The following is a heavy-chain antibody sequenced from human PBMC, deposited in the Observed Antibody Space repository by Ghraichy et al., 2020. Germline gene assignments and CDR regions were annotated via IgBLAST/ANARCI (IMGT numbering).Heavy chain of an antibody. D-gene: IGHD3-22*01. CDR2: IYYSGST. CDR1: GGSISSGGYY. Sequence: SETLSLTCTVSGGSISSGGYYWSWIRQHPGKGLEWIGYIYYSGSTYYNPSLKSRVTISVDTTKNQFSLKLSSVTAADTSVYYCARDYYDSSGYSTFDYGCHGTLVTVPS. V-gene: IGHV4-31*03. J-gene: IGHJ4*01. CDR3: ARDYYDSSGYSTFDY.